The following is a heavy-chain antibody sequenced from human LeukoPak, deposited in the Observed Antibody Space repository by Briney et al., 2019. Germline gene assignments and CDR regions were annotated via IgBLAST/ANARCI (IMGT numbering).Heavy chain of an antibody. D-gene: IGHD2-2*01. CDR1: GYTFTGYY. CDR3: AREGCSSTGCHRPPVGSFDY. Sequence: ASVKVTCKASGYTFTGYYMHWVRQAPGQGLEWMGWINPNSGGTNYAQRFEGRVTMTRDTPISTAYMELSRLRSDDTAVYYCAREGCSSTGCHRPPVGSFDYWGQGTLVTVSS. V-gene: IGHV1-2*02. J-gene: IGHJ4*02. CDR2: INPNSGGT.